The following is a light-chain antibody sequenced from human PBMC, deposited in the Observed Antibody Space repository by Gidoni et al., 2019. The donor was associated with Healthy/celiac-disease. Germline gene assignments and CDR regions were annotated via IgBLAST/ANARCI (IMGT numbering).Light chain of an antibody. CDR1: HGISTV. CDR2: AAS. Sequence: DIQMTQSPSSLSASVGDSVSISCRASHGISTVLGWYQQKPGKAPKRLIFAASNLQTGVPSRFSGSGSGTAFTLTIRSLQPEDFATYYCLQYNSYPWTFGQGTKVEIK. J-gene: IGKJ1*01. CDR3: LQYNSYPWT. V-gene: IGKV1-17*01.